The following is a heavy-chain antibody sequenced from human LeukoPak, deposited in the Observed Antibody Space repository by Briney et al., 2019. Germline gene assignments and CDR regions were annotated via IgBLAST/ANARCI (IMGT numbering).Heavy chain of an antibody. CDR1: RYTFTSYD. CDR3: ARLSQTPDYYGSGTYFYLGY. CDR2: MNPNTGNT. Sequence: ASVRVSCKGYRYTFTSYDISWVRQAPGQGFEWMGWMNPNTGNTGYAPKFQGRVTMTRDTSISTAYMELRGLRSEDTAVYYFARLSQTPDYYGSGTYFYLGYWGQGTRVTASS. V-gene: IGHV1-8*01. D-gene: IGHD3-10*01. J-gene: IGHJ4*02.